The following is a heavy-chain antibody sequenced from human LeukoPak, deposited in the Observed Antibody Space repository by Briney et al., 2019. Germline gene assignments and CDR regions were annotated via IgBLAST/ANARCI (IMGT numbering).Heavy chain of an antibody. Sequence: GGSLRLSCAASGFTFDDYGMSWVRQAPGKGLEWVSGINWNGGSTGYADPVKGRFTISRDNAKNSLYLQMNSLRAEDTALYYCAREYLKYYDFWSGYTYWGQGTLVTVSS. CDR3: AREYLKYYDFWSGYTY. CDR2: INWNGGST. V-gene: IGHV3-20*04. J-gene: IGHJ4*02. CDR1: GFTFDDYG. D-gene: IGHD3-3*01.